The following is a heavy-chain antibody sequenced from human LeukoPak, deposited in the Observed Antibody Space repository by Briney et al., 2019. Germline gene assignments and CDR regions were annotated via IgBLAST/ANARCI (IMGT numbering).Heavy chain of an antibody. V-gene: IGHV5-51*01. CDR3: ARNTTAAFDF. D-gene: IGHD6-13*01. CDR1: GYSFTSYW. Sequence: GESLKISCKGSGYSFTSYWIGWVRQMPGKGLEWMRIIYPGDSDTRESPSFQGQFTISADKSISTAYLQWSSLKASDTAIYYCARNTTAAFDFWGQGTLVTVSS. J-gene: IGHJ4*02. CDR2: IYPGDSDT.